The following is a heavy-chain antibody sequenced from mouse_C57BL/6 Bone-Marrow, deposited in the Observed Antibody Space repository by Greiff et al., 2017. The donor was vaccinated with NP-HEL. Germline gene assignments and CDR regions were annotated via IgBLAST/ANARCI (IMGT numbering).Heavy chain of an antibody. Sequence: VKLVESGAELARPGASVKLSCKASGYTFTSYGISWVKQRTGQGLEWIGRIDPNSGGTKYNEKFKSKATLTVVKPSSTAYMQLSSLTSEDSAVYYCARRLRKAMDYWGQGTSVTVSS. CDR2: IDPNSGGT. D-gene: IGHD2-4*01. V-gene: IGHV1-72*01. CDR3: ARRLRKAMDY. J-gene: IGHJ4*01. CDR1: GYTFTSYG.